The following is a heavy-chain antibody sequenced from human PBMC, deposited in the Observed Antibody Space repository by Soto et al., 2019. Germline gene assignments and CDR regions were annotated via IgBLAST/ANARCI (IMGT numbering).Heavy chain of an antibody. CDR2: TYYRSKWYN. J-gene: IGHJ6*03. V-gene: IGHV6-1*01. CDR3: AREKGTGSYYYYYYMDV. D-gene: IGHD7-27*01. Sequence: QSQTLSLTCAISGDSVSSNSAAWNWIRQSPSRGLEWLGRTYYRSKWYNDYAVSVKSRITINPDTSKNQFSLQLNSVTPEDTAVYYCAREKGTGSYYYYYYMDVWGKGTTVTVSS. CDR1: GDSVSSNSAA.